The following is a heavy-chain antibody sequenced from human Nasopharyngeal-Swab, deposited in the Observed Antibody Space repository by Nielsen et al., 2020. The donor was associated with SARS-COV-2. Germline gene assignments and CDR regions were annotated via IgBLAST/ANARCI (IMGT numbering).Heavy chain of an antibody. J-gene: IGHJ6*03. CDR1: GDKVSNINAV. CDR2: TYYRSKWYN. V-gene: IGHV6-1*01. CDR3: ARGSSPPIFYYYMDV. Sequence: SQTLSLTCAISGDKVSNINAVWTWIRQSPSRGLEWLGRTYYRSKWYNHYAISVEGRITINSDTSKNQFSLHLNSVTPEDTAVYYCARGSSPPIFYYYMDVWGKGTTVTVSS.